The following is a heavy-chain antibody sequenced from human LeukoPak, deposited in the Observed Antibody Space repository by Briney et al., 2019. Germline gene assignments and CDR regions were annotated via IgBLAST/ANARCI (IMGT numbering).Heavy chain of an antibody. V-gene: IGHV1-69*04. J-gene: IGHJ4*02. CDR2: IIPILGIA. CDR1: GGTFSSYT. Sequence: GSSVKVSCKASGGTFSSYTISWVRQAPGQGLEWMGRIIPILGIANYAQEFQGRVTITADKSTSTAYMELSSLRSEDTAVYYCARDRGQQPLLLGFDYWGQGTLVTVSS. D-gene: IGHD6-13*01. CDR3: ARDRGQQPLLLGFDY.